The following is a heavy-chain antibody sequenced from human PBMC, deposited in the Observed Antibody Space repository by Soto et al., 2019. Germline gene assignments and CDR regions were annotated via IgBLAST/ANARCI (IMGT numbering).Heavy chain of an antibody. CDR3: AKELIYGSGSWYGMDV. CDR1: GFTFSSYA. CDR2: INGSGGST. V-gene: IGHV3-23*01. Sequence: GGSLRLSCAASGFTFSSYAMSWVRQAPGKGLEWVSAINGSGGSTYYADSVKGRFTISRDNSKNTLYLQMNSLRAEDTAVYYWAKELIYGSGSWYGMDVWAQGTTVTVS. J-gene: IGHJ6*02. D-gene: IGHD3-10*01.